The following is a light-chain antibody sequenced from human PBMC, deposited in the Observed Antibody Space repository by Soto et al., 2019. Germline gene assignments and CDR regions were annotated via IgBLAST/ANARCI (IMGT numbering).Light chain of an antibody. Sequence: EIVMTQSPATLSVSPGDRATLSCRASQTVSSNLAWYQQKPGQAPRLLIYGASIRATGIPARFSGSGSGTEFTLTISSLQSEDFAVYYCQQYNNWPRTFGQGTKVEIE. CDR3: QQYNNWPRT. V-gene: IGKV3-15*01. J-gene: IGKJ1*01. CDR1: QTVSSN. CDR2: GAS.